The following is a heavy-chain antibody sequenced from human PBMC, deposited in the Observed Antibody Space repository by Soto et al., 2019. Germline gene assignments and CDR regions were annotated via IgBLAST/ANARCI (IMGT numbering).Heavy chain of an antibody. Sequence: VQLLESGGGLVQPGGSLRLSCAASGFTFSNYAMNWVRQAPGKGLEWVSAISGGRGSTYYADSVKGRFTISRDNSKNTLYLQMNSLRVEDTAVYYCARSGSGWLKFDYWGQGTLVTVSS. D-gene: IGHD6-19*01. J-gene: IGHJ4*02. CDR3: ARSGSGWLKFDY. V-gene: IGHV3-23*01. CDR2: ISGGRGST. CDR1: GFTFSNYA.